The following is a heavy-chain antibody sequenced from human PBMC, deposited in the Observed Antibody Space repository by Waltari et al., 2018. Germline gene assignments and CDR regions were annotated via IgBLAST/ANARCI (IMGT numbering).Heavy chain of an antibody. J-gene: IGHJ5*02. CDR1: GFSLTTNGVG. CDR3: AHRRDFGGDWNTGWLDP. Sequence: QITLKESGPTLVKPTQTLTLTCTFSGFSLTTNGVGVGWIRQPPGKALEWLVFIYWDDDKSYSPSRKSRLTITKDTSKNEVVLTMTNMDPVDTATYYCAHRRDFGGDWNTGWLDPWGQGILVTVSS. CDR2: IYWDDDK. D-gene: IGHD2-21*01. V-gene: IGHV2-5*02.